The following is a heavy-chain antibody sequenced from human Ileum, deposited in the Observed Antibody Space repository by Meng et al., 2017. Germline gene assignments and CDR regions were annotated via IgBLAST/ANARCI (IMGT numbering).Heavy chain of an antibody. CDR1: GGSFSGYY. V-gene: IGHV4-34*01. Sequence: QVRVQQWGRGLWKPSESRSPTCAAYGGSFSGYYWSWIRQPPGKGLEWIGEINHSGSTNYNPSLKSRVTISVDTSKNQFSLKLSSVTAADTAVYYCARGGPWFDPWGQGTLVTVSS. CDR2: INHSGST. CDR3: ARGGPWFDP. J-gene: IGHJ5*02.